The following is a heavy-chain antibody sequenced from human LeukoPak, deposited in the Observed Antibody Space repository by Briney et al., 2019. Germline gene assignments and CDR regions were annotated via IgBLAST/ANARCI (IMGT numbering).Heavy chain of an antibody. V-gene: IGHV4-59*01. CDR2: IYYSGST. CDR1: GGSISSYY. CDR3: ARVGYDVLTGKPELVDY. Sequence: TSETLSLTCTVSGGSISSYYWSWIRQPPGKGLEWIGYIYYSGSTNYNPSLKSRVTISVDTSKNQFSLKLSSVTAADTAVYYCARVGYDVLTGKPELVDYWGQGTLVTVSS. J-gene: IGHJ4*02. D-gene: IGHD3-9*01.